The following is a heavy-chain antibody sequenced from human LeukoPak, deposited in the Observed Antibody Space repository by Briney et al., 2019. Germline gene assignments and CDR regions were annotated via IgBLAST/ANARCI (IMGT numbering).Heavy chain of an antibody. J-gene: IGHJ6*02. V-gene: IGHV3-30*03. D-gene: IGHD3-10*01. CDR3: ARDRYSYTSGYGLDV. Sequence: PGGSLRLSCAASGFTFSSYGMHWVRQAPGKGVEWVSVISYDGSNKDDADSVKGRFTISRDNSKNTLFLQMNSLRPEDTAVYYCARDRYSYTSGYGLDVWGQGTTVAVSS. CDR1: GFTFSSYG. CDR2: ISYDGSNK.